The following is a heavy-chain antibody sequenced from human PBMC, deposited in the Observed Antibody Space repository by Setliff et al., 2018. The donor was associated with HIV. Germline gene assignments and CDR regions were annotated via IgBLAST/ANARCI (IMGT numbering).Heavy chain of an antibody. J-gene: IGHJ6*03. CDR1: GFTFSSYG. CDR3: AKNARDYYYYYMDV. Sequence: GSLRLSCAASGFTFSSYGMHWVRQAPGKGLEWVTLIRYDGSDKYYADSVKGRFTISRDNSKNTLYLQMNSLRTEDTAVYYCAKNARDYYYYYMDVWGKGTTVTVSS. CDR2: IRYDGSDK. V-gene: IGHV3-30*02.